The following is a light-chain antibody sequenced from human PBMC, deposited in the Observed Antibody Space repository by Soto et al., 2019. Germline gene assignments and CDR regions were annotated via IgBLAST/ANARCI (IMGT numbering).Light chain of an antibody. J-gene: IGKJ2*01. Sequence: EIVLTQSPATLSLSPGERATLSCRASQTVSTYLAWYQQKPGQAPRLLIYDASNRATGIPARFSGSGSGTDFTLTISSLEPEDFAVYYCQQRSNWPHTFGQGTKLEIK. CDR2: DAS. V-gene: IGKV3-11*01. CDR1: QTVSTY. CDR3: QQRSNWPHT.